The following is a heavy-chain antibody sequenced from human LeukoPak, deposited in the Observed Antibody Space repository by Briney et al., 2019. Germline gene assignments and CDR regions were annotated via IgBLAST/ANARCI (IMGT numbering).Heavy chain of an antibody. CDR2: ISSSSSYI. Sequence: GGSLRLSCAASGFTVNSNYMSWVRQAPGKGLEWVSSISSSSSYIYYADSVKGRFAISRDNAKNSLYLQMNSLRAEDTAVYYCARGGYSGPAYFDYWGQGTLVTVSS. CDR1: GFTVNSNY. CDR3: ARGGYSGPAYFDY. D-gene: IGHD3-10*01. J-gene: IGHJ4*02. V-gene: IGHV3-21*01.